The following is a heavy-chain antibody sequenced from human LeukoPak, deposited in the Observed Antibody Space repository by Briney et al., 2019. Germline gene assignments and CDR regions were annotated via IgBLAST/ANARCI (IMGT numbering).Heavy chain of an antibody. CDR2: IYPGDSDT. V-gene: IGHV5-51*01. CDR1: GYSFTSYW. D-gene: IGHD4/OR15-4a*01. Sequence: GESLKISCKGSGYSFTSYWIGWVRQMPGKGLEWMGIIYPGDSDTRYSPSFQGQVTISADKSISTAYLQWSSLKASDTAMYYCARGDYRDLGVFGAFDIWGQGTMVTVSS. CDR3: ARGDYRDLGVFGAFDI. J-gene: IGHJ3*02.